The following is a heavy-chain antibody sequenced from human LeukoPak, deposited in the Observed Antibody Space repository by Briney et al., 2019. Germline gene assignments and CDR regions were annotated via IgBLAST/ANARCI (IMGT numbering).Heavy chain of an antibody. CDR3: ASLMGSGSWYSWFDP. CDR1: GYSISTSYY. CDR2: IYHSGST. Sequence: SETLSLTCTVSGYSISTSYYWGWIRQPPGKGLEWIGSIYHSGSTYYNPSLKSRVTVSVGTSKNQFSLKLSSVTAADTAVYYCASLMGSGSWYSWFDPWGQGTLVTVSS. D-gene: IGHD6-13*01. J-gene: IGHJ5*02. V-gene: IGHV4-38-2*02.